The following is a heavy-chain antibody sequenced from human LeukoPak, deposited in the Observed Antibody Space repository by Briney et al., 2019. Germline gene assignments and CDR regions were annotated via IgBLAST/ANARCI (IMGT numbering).Heavy chain of an antibody. V-gene: IGHV2-5*02. D-gene: IGHD6-19*01. CDR2: IYWDDDK. J-gene: IGHJ4*02. Sequence: SGPTLVNPTQTLTLTCTFSGFSLSTSGVGVGWVRQPPGKALEWLALIYWDDDKGYSPSLKSRLTITKDTSKNQVVLTMTNMDPVDTATYYCAHSLPTWGYSSGWQKKDYFDYWGQGTLVTVSS. CDR3: AHSLPTWGYSSGWQKKDYFDY. CDR1: GFSLSTSGVG.